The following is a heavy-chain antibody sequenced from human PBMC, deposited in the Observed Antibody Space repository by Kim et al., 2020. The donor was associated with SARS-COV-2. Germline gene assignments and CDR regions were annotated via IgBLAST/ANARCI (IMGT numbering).Heavy chain of an antibody. V-gene: IGHV4-34*01. CDR1: GGSFSGYY. CDR2: INHSGRP. CDR3: ARRVSDTSGWGSHYCDL. D-gene: IGHD3-10*01. J-gene: IGHJ4*02. Sequence: SETLSLTCAVYGGSFSGYYWSWIRQPPGKGLEWIGEINHSGRPNYNPALKSRVTITVDTSKNQFSLKLTSGTAADTAVYYCARRVSDTSGWGSHYCDLWGQGTLVTVSS.